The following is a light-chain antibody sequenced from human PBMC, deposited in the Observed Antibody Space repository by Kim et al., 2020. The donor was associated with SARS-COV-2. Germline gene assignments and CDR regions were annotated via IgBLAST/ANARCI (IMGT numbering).Light chain of an antibody. CDR3: QQYASSPTT. V-gene: IGKV3-20*01. CDR2: DAS. CDR1: QTVSTSY. J-gene: IGKJ4*01. Sequence: PGGRAPLSCRASQTVSTSYLAWYQQKPGQAPRLLINDASRRATGIPDRFSGSGSGTDFTLTISRLEPEDFAVYYCQQYASSPTTFGGGTKVDIK.